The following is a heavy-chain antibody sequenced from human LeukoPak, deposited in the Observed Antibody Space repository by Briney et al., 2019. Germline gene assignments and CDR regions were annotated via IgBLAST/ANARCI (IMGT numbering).Heavy chain of an antibody. CDR1: GFTFSSYG. Sequence: PGRSLRLSCAASGFTFSSYGMHWVRQAPGKGLEWVALIWYDGSNENYADSVKGRFTISRDNSRNTLYLQMNSLRGEDTAVYYCARGGLTIAEATTSWYLDCWGQGTLVTVSS. D-gene: IGHD1-26*01. CDR3: ARGGLTIAEATTSWYLDC. V-gene: IGHV3-33*01. J-gene: IGHJ4*02. CDR2: IWYDGSNE.